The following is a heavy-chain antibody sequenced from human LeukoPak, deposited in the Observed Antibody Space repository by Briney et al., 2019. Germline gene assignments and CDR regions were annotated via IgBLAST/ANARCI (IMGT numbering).Heavy chain of an antibody. CDR1: GGSISSSNW. Sequence: SEPLSLTCAVSGGSISSSNWWSWVRQPPGKGLEWIGEIYHSGRTNYNPSLKSRVTISVDKSKNQFSLKLSSVTAADTAVYYCARVGEMATIRWYAFDIWGQGTMVTVSS. CDR3: ARVGEMATIRWYAFDI. V-gene: IGHV4-4*02. CDR2: IYHSGRT. D-gene: IGHD5-24*01. J-gene: IGHJ3*02.